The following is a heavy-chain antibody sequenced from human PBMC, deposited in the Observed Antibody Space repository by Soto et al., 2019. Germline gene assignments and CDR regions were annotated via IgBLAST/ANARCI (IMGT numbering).Heavy chain of an antibody. Sequence: GSGPTLVNPTETLTLTCTVSGFSLSNARMGVSWIRQPPGKALEWLAHIFSNDEKSYSTSLKSRLTISKDTSKSQVVLTMTNMDPVDTATYYCERHVVTPYKWFDPWGQGTLVTVSS. CDR1: GFSLSNARMG. J-gene: IGHJ5*02. D-gene: IGHD2-2*01. CDR3: ERHVVTPYKWFDP. V-gene: IGHV2-26*01. CDR2: IFSNDEK.